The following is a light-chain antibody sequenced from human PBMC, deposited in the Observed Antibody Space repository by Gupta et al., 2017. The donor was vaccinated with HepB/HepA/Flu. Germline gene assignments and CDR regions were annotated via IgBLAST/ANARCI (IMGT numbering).Light chain of an antibody. Sequence: IGFTPSPGTLSLSPGERATLFCRASQTIRSDYFAWYQQKPGQAPRLLISSASIRATGIPDRFTGSGSGTDFTLTISRLEPEDFAVYYGQQYGTSPRITFGQGTRLEIK. CDR1: QTIRSDY. CDR2: SAS. J-gene: IGKJ5*01. V-gene: IGKV3-20*01. CDR3: QQYGTSPRIT.